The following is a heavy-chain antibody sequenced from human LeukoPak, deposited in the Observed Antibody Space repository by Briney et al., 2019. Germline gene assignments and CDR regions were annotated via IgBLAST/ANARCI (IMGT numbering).Heavy chain of an antibody. D-gene: IGHD4-17*01. CDR1: GVSFNGFY. V-gene: IGHV4-34*01. CDR3: ARRTSDDYGDYGDY. Sequence: SETLSLTCAVYGVSFNGFYWSWIRQPPGKGLEWIGEINHSGSTNYNLSLKSRVTISVDTSKNQFSLQLSSVTAADTAVYYCARRTSDDYGDYGDYWGQGTLVTVSS. CDR2: INHSGST. J-gene: IGHJ4*02.